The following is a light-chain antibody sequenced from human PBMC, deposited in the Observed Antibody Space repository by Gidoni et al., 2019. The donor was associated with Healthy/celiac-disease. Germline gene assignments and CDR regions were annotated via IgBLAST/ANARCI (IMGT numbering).Light chain of an antibody. Sequence: EIVLTQSPGTLSLSPGERATLSCRASQSVSSSYLAWYQQKPGQAPRLPIYGASSRATGLPDRFRCRGSGTDFPLPIRRLEPEDFAVYYFPQYGSSLIPFGQGTRLEIK. CDR2: GAS. V-gene: IGKV3-20*01. CDR1: QSVSSSY. CDR3: PQYGSSLIP. J-gene: IGKJ5*01.